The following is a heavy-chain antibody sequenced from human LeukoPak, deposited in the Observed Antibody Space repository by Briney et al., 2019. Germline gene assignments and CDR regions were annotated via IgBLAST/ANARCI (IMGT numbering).Heavy chain of an antibody. J-gene: IGHJ4*02. Sequence: SETLSLTCTVYGGSISSGDYYWSWIRQPPGKGQEWIGYIYYSGSTYYNPSLKSRVTISVDTSKNQFSLKLSSVTAADTAVYYCARDSGSGLDYWGQGTLVTVSS. D-gene: IGHD2-15*01. CDR1: GGSISSGDYY. CDR3: ARDSGSGLDY. V-gene: IGHV4-30-4*08. CDR2: IYYSGST.